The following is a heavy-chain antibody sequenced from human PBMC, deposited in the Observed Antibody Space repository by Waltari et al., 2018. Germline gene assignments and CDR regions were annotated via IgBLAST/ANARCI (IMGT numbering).Heavy chain of an antibody. J-gene: IGHJ4*02. CDR3: ATDYALD. D-gene: IGHD3-16*01. CDR1: GYTLTELS. CDR2: FDPEEGET. Sequence: QVQLVQSGAEVKKPGASVKVSCKVSGYTLTELSMHWVRQAPGKGLEWMGGFDPEEGETIYAQKIQGRVTMTEDTSTDKAYMELSSLRSEDTAVYYCATDYALDWGQGTLVTVSS. V-gene: IGHV1-24*01.